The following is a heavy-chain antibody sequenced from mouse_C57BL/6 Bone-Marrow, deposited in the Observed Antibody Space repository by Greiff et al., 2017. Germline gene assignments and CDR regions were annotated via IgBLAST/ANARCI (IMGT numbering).Heavy chain of an antibody. Sequence: QVTLKVCGPGILQPSQTLSLTCSFSGFSLSTFGMGVGWLRQPSGKGLEWLAHIWWDDDTYYNPALKSRLPISKDTPKNQVFLMFANVDTAVTATYYCARDSPKDAMDYWGQGTSVTVSA. CDR2: IWWDDDT. CDR3: ARDSPKDAMDY. V-gene: IGHV8-8*01. CDR1: GFSLSTFGMG. J-gene: IGHJ4*01.